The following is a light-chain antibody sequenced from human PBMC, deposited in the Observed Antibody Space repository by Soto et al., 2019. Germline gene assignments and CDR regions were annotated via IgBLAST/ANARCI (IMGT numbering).Light chain of an antibody. V-gene: IGKV1-9*01. J-gene: IGKJ4*01. CDR2: AAS. CDR1: QGISSY. Sequence: DIQLTQSPSFLSASVRDRVTITCRDSQGISSYLAWYQQKPGKAPKLLIYAASTLQSGVPSRFSGSGSGTEFTLTISSLQPEDFATYYWQQLNSSPLTFGGGTKVEIK. CDR3: QQLNSSPLT.